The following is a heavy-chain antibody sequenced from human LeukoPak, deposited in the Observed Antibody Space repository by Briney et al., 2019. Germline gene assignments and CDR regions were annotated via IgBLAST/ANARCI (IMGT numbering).Heavy chain of an antibody. J-gene: IGHJ3*02. CDR3: ARDLREHGVFDI. Sequence: PGGSLRLSCEVSGFTSSTYTMNWVRQAPGKGLEWVSSISSSSIYIYYADSVKGRFTISRDNAKNSLYLQISSLRAEDTAMYYCARDLREHGVFDIWGQGTMVTVSS. CDR2: ISSSSIYI. CDR1: GFTSSTYT. V-gene: IGHV3-21*01. D-gene: IGHD1-26*01.